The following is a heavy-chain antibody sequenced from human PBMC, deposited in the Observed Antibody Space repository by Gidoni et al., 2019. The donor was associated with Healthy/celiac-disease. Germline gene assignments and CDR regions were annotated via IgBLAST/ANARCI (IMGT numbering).Heavy chain of an antibody. J-gene: IGHJ3*02. CDR2: IKQDGSEK. CDR3: ARAGSGSYVPDAFDI. CDR1: GFTFSRYW. V-gene: IGHV3-7*03. D-gene: IGHD1-26*01. Sequence: EVQLVESGGGLVQPGGSLRLPCAASGFTFSRYWMSWVRQAPGKGLEWVANIKQDGSEKYYVDSVKGRFTISRDNAKNSLYLQMNSLRAEDTAVYYCARAGSGSYVPDAFDIWGQGTMVTVSS.